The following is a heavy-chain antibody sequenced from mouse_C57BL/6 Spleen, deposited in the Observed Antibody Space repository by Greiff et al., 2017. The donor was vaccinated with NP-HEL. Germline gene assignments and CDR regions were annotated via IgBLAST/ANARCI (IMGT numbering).Heavy chain of an antibody. D-gene: IGHD2-1*01. CDR3: AGGPLLYYAMDY. Sequence: QVQLQQPGAELVKPGASVKLSCKASGYTFTSYWMQWVKQRPGQGLEWIGEIDPSDSYTNYNQKFKGKATLTVDTSSSTAYMQLSSLTSEDSAVYYCAGGPLLYYAMDYWGQGTSVTVSS. CDR2: IDPSDSYT. V-gene: IGHV1-50*01. J-gene: IGHJ4*01. CDR1: GYTFTSYW.